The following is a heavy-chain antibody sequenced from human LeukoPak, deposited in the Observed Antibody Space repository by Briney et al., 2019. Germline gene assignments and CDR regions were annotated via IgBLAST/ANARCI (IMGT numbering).Heavy chain of an antibody. CDR2: IYYSGST. D-gene: IGHD3-3*01. CDR1: GGSISSYY. CDR3: ARGEVLRFINYGMDV. J-gene: IGHJ6*02. V-gene: IGHV4-59*01. Sequence: SETLSLTCTVSGGSISSYYWSWIRQPPGKGLEWIGYIYYSGSTNYNPSLKSRVTISVDTSKNQFSLKLSSVTAADTAVYYCARGEVLRFINYGMDVWGQGTTVTVSS.